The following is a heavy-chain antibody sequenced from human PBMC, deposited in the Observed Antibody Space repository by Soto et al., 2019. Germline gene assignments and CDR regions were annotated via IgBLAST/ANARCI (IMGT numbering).Heavy chain of an antibody. D-gene: IGHD4-17*01. CDR1: GASMTSFY. J-gene: IGHJ4*02. Sequence: QVQLQESGPGLVKPSETLSLTCSVSGASMTSFYWTWVRQPPRKGLEWIGYIYDSGTNTYNPFIQSRVTISIDPSKNPFFLRLTSLTAADTAIYYCARAGQTVPIFEYWGQGALVAVSS. V-gene: IGHV4-59*01. CDR2: IYDSGTN. CDR3: ARAGQTVPIFEY.